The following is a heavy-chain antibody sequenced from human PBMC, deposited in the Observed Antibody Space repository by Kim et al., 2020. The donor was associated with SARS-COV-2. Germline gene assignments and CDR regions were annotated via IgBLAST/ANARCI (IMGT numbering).Heavy chain of an antibody. CDR3: TTTFGTSGY. CDR2: INSEGGKI. CDR1: GFTFSSNW. D-gene: IGHD3-3*01. J-gene: IGHJ4*02. Sequence: GGSLRLSCAGSGFTFSSNWIHWVRQAQGKGLVWVSRINSEGGKIMYADSVKGRFTISRDNAKETVYLQMSSLRAEDTGVYYCTTTFGTSGYWGQGTLVPVST. V-gene: IGHV3-74*03.